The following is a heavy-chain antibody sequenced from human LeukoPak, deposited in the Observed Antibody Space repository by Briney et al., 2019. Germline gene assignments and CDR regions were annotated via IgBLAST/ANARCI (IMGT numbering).Heavy chain of an antibody. CDR2: IIPILGIA. V-gene: IGHV1-69*04. CDR3: ARDRSGSYFDY. J-gene: IGHJ4*02. CDR1: GGTFSSYA. Sequence: ASVKLSCKASGGTFSSYATSWVRQAPGQGLEWMGRIIPILGIANYAQKFQGRVTITADKSTSTAYMELSSLRSEDTAVYYCARDRSGSYFDYWGQGTLVTVSS. D-gene: IGHD2-15*01.